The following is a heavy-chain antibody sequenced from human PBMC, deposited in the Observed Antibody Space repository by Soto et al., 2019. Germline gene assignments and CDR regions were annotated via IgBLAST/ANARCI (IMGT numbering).Heavy chain of an antibody. CDR1: GGTFSSYA. CDR3: AEGGYCSGGSCYSLEVYYYYGMDV. V-gene: IGHV1-69*13. Sequence: ASVKVSCKASGGTFSSYAISWVRQAPGQGLEWMGGIIPIFGTANYAQKFQGRVTITADESTSTAYMELSSLRSEDTAVYYCAEGGYCSGGSCYSLEVYYYYGMDVWGQGTTVTVSS. D-gene: IGHD2-15*01. CDR2: IIPIFGTA. J-gene: IGHJ6*02.